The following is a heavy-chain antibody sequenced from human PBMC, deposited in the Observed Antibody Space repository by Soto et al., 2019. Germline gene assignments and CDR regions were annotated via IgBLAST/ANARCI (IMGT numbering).Heavy chain of an antibody. CDR3: ATVGRIVATITYEAGWAFDI. CDR1: GGSISSYY. CDR2: IYYSGST. V-gene: IGHV4-59*01. Sequence: PSETLSLTCTVSGGSISSYYWSWIRQPPGKGLEWIGYIYYSGSTNYNPSLKSRVTISVDTSKNQFSLKLSSVTAADTAVYYCATVGRIVATITYEAGWAFDIWGRGTMVTVSS. J-gene: IGHJ3*02. D-gene: IGHD5-12*01.